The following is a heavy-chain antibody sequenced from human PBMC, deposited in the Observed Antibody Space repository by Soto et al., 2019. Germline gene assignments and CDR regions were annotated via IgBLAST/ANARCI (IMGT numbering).Heavy chain of an antibody. Sequence: ASVKVSCKASGYTFTSYGISWVRQAPGQGLEWMGWISAYNGNTNYAQKLQGRVTMTTDTSTSTAYMELRSLRSDDTAVYYCARAIGYSSGCYMASFGDWGQGTLVTVPQ. CDR1: GYTFTSYG. CDR3: ARAIGYSSGCYMASFGD. V-gene: IGHV1-18*01. CDR2: ISAYNGNT. J-gene: IGHJ4*02. D-gene: IGHD6-19*01.